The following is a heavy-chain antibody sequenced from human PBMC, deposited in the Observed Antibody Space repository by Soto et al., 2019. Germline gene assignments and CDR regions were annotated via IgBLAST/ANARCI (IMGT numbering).Heavy chain of an antibody. D-gene: IGHD3-22*01. CDR3: ERGGVYYDSSGYYPSPFDY. V-gene: IGHV5-51*01. J-gene: IGHJ4*02. CDR1: GYSFTSYW. Sequence: PGESLKISCKGSGYSFTSYWIGWVRQMPGKGLEWMGIIYPGDSDTRYSPSFQGQVTISADKSISTAYLQWSSLKASDTAMYYCERGGVYYDSSGYYPSPFDYWGQGTLVTVSS. CDR2: IYPGDSDT.